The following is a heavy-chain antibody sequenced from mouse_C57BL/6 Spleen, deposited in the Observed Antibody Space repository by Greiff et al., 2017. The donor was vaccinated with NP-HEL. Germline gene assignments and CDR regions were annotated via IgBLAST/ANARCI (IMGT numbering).Heavy chain of an antibody. CDR3: SSPTRVSGGGLYFDY. CDR1: GYAFSSSW. D-gene: IGHD2-2*01. Sequence: QVQLQQSGPELVKPGASVKISCKASGYAFSSSWMNWVKQRPGKGLEWIGRIYPGDGDTNYNGKFKGKATLTADKSSSTAYMQLSSLTSEDSAVYFCSSPTRVSGGGLYFDYWGQGTTLTVSS. J-gene: IGHJ2*01. CDR2: IYPGDGDT. V-gene: IGHV1-82*01.